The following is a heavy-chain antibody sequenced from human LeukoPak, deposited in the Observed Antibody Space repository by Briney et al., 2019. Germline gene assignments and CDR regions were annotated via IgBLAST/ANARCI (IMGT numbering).Heavy chain of an antibody. Sequence: PGGSLRPSCAASGFPFGSYGMSWARQARGKGLGWVSVISGSGDRTYYADSVKGRFTISRDNSKNTLYLQMNSLRAEDTAVYYCAKAAYGSESYYDPFDYWGQGTLVTVSS. J-gene: IGHJ4*02. CDR2: ISGSGDRT. D-gene: IGHD3-10*01. CDR3: AKAAYGSESYYDPFDY. V-gene: IGHV3-23*01. CDR1: GFPFGSYG.